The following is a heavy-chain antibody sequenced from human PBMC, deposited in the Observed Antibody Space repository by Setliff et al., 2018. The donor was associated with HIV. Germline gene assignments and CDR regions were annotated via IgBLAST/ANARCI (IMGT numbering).Heavy chain of an antibody. CDR2: IYWDDDK. V-gene: IGHV2-5*02. CDR1: GFSLSTSGVG. Sequence: SGPTREPTQTLTLTCTFSGFSLSTSGVGVGWIRQPPGKALEWLALIYWDDDKRYSPSLKSRLTITKDTSKNQVVLTMTNMDPVDTATYYCAHRPGYSYGFNWFDPWGQGTLVTVSS. J-gene: IGHJ5*02. CDR3: AHRPGYSYGFNWFDP. D-gene: IGHD5-18*01.